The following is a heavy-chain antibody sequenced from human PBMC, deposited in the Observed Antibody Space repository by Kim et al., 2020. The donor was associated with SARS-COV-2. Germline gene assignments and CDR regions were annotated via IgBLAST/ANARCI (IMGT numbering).Heavy chain of an antibody. CDR3: DVDTIVPSDY. CDR1: RFTLSSYW. Sequence: GGSLILSCAASRFTLSSYWMSWVRQAPGRGLEWVAIIKEDGSEKYYVDSVKGRFTISRDNAKNSVYLQMNSLRAEDTAVYYCDVDTIVPSDYWGQGTLVTVSS. J-gene: IGHJ4*02. V-gene: IGHV3-7*01. D-gene: IGHD5-18*01. CDR2: IKEDGSEK.